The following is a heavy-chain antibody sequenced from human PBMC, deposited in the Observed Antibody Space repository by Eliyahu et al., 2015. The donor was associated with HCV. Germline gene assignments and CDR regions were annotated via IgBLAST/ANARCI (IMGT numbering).Heavy chain of an antibody. CDR1: GFTFSSYG. CDR2: IWYDGSNK. V-gene: IGHV3-33*01. J-gene: IGHJ6*02. CDR3: ARDGREKGCSSTSCYNYYYYGMDV. Sequence: QVQLVESGGGVVQPGRSLRLSCAASGFTFSSYGXHWVRQAPGXGXEWVAVIWYDGSNKYYADSVKGRFTISRDNSKNTLYLQMNSLRAEDTAVYYCARDGREKGCSSTSCYNYYYYGMDVWGQGTTVTVSS. D-gene: IGHD2-2*02.